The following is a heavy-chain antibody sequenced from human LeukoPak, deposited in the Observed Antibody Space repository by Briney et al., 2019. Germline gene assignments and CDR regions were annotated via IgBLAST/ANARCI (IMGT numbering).Heavy chain of an antibody. CDR2: IYYSGST. V-gene: IGHV4-30-4*01. CDR1: GGSISSGDYY. CDR3: ARDLGYCSSTSCRERPNWFDP. Sequence: PSQTLSLTCTVSGGSISSGDYYWSWIRQPPGKGLEWIGYIYYSGSTYYNPSLKSRVTISVDTSKNQFSLKLSSVTAADTAVYYCARDLGYCSSTSCRERPNWFDPWGQGTLVTVSS. D-gene: IGHD2-2*01. J-gene: IGHJ5*02.